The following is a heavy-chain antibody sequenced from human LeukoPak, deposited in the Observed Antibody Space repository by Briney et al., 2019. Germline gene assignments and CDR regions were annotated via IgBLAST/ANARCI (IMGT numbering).Heavy chain of an antibody. Sequence: GESLKISCKGSGYSFTSYWIGWVRQMPGKGLEWMGIIYPGDSDTRYSPSFQGQVTISADKSISTAYLQWSSLKASDTAMYYCARQSGSDWDSDQDAFDIWGQGTMVTVSS. CDR3: ARQSGSDWDSDQDAFDI. CDR2: IYPGDSDT. J-gene: IGHJ3*02. D-gene: IGHD3/OR15-3a*01. CDR1: GYSFTSYW. V-gene: IGHV5-51*01.